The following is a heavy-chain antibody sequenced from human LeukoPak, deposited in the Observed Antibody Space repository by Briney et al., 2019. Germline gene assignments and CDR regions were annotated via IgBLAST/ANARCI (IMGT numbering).Heavy chain of an antibody. D-gene: IGHD3-10*01. CDR2: IIPILSQT. Sequence: SVKVSYKSSGGTISTHAINWVRQAPGQGLEWMGRIIPILSQTNYALKFRGRFTMTADESTNTAYMELSSLKSEDTAVYFCAKVRGSIAFDLWGQGTMITVSS. V-gene: IGHV1-69*11. CDR3: AKVRGSIAFDL. CDR1: GGTISTHA. J-gene: IGHJ3*01.